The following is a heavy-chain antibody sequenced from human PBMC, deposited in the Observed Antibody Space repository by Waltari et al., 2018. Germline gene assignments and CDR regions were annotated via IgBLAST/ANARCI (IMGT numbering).Heavy chain of an antibody. J-gene: IGHJ4*02. D-gene: IGHD4-17*01. CDR3: ARGQDYGDYDSQDEPGDY. CDR1: GGSFSGYY. CDR2: INHSGST. Sequence: QVQLQQWGAGLLKPSETLSLTCAVYGGSFSGYYWSWIRQPPGRGLGWIGAINHSGSTNYNPALKSRVTISVDTSKNQFSLKLSSVTAADTAVYYCARGQDYGDYDSQDEPGDYWGQGTLVTVSS. V-gene: IGHV4-34*01.